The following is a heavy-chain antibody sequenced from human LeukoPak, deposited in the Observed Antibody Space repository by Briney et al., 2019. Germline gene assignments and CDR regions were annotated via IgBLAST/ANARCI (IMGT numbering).Heavy chain of an antibody. D-gene: IGHD4-17*01. J-gene: IGHJ4*02. CDR1: GFTFYNYW. Sequence: PGGSLRLSCAASGFTFYNYWMTWVRQAPGKGLEWVAKINQHGSEANYVDSVKGRFTISRDNSKNTLYLQMNSLRAEDTAVYYCARVHRTYGDSTGGYFDYWGQGTLVTVSS. V-gene: IGHV3-7*03. CDR3: ARVHRTYGDSTGGYFDY. CDR2: INQHGSEA.